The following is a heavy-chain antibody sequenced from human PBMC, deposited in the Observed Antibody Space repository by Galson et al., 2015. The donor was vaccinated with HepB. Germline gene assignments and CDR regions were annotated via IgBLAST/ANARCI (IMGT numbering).Heavy chain of an antibody. CDR3: ARVVVVAATLSYYYYYMDV. CDR1: GYTFTSYG. J-gene: IGHJ6*03. CDR2: ISAYNGNT. V-gene: IGHV1-18*01. Sequence: SVKVSCKASGYTFTSYGISWVRQAPGQGLEWMGWISAYNGNTNYAQKLQGRVTMTTDTSTSTAYMELRSLRSDDTAVYYCARVVVVAATLSYYYYYMDVWGKGTTVTVSS. D-gene: IGHD2-15*01.